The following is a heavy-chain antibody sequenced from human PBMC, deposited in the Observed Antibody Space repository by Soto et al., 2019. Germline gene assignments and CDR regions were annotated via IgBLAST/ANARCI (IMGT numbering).Heavy chain of an antibody. CDR2: IYYSGST. CDR3: AGGYCSGGSCYSHWYFDL. D-gene: IGHD2-15*01. CDR1: GGSISSSSYY. V-gene: IGHV4-39*01. Sequence: SETLSLTCTVSGGSISSSSYYWGWIRQPPGKGLEWIGSIYYSGSTYYNPSLKSRVTISVDTSKNQFSLKLIFVTAADTAVYYCAGGYCSGGSCYSHWYFDLWGRGTLVTVSS. J-gene: IGHJ2*01.